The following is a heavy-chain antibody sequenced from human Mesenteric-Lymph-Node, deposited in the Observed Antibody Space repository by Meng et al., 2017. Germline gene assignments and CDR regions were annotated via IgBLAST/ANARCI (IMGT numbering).Heavy chain of an antibody. CDR2: INHSGST. D-gene: IGHD3-10*01. J-gene: IGHJ5*02. V-gene: IGHV4-34*01. CDR3: ARDSGSGDNWFDP. CDR1: GGSFSGYY. Sequence: GSMRLSCAVYGGSFSGYYWSWIRQPPGKGLEWIGEINHSGSTNYNPSLKSRVTISVDTSKNQFSLKLSSVTAADTAVYYCARDSGSGDNWFDPWGQGTLVTVSS.